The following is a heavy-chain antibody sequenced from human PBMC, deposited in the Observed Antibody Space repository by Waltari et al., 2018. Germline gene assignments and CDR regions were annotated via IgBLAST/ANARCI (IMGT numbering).Heavy chain of an antibody. Sequence: QVQLVESGGGVVQPGRSLRLSCAASRFTFTSYGMHWVRQAPGKGVEWVAVLWYDGSNKYYADSVNGRFTISRDNSKNTLYLQMNSLRAEDTAVYYCARGRDYYDSSGYTALFDYWGQGTLVTVSS. CDR2: LWYDGSNK. J-gene: IGHJ4*02. D-gene: IGHD3-22*01. V-gene: IGHV3-33*01. CDR3: ARGRDYYDSSGYTALFDY. CDR1: RFTFTSYG.